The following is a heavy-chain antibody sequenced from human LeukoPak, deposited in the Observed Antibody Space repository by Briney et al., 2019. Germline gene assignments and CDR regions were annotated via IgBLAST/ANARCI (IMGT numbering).Heavy chain of an antibody. Sequence: XLTCXXYXXSFSGYYWSWIRQPPGKGLEWIGEINHSGSTNYNPSLKSRVTISVDTSKNQFSLKLSSVTAADTAVYYCAREDGYNLQLGFDYWGQGXL. J-gene: IGHJ4*02. CDR2: INHSGST. D-gene: IGHD5-24*01. CDR1: XXSFSGYY. V-gene: IGHV4-34*01. CDR3: AREDGYNLQLGFDY.